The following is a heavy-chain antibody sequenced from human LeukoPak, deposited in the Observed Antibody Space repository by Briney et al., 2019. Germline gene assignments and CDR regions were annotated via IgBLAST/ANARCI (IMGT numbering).Heavy chain of an antibody. J-gene: IGHJ4*02. V-gene: IGHV1-69*13. CDR1: GYTFTAYY. CDR3: ARCPWLRDGQGAYYFDY. D-gene: IGHD5-12*01. CDR2: IIPMFDTA. Sequence: GASVKVSCKASGYTFTAYYIHWVRQAPGQGLEWMGGIIPMFDTADYAQKFQDRVTITADESTSTAYMELSSLRSEDTAVYYCARCPWLRDGQGAYYFDYWGQGTLVTVSS.